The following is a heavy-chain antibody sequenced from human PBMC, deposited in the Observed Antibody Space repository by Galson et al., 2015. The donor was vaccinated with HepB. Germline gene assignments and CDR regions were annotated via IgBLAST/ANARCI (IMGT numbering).Heavy chain of an antibody. CDR1: GSTFTDYY. J-gene: IGHJ6*02. Sequence: SVTVSCKASGSTFTDYYIHWVRQAPGQGLEWMGMINPGGGSTGYAQSFQGRVTMTRDTSTSTVYMELSSLRSEDTAVYYCAREGPEVTSYYDFWSGWYGMDVWGQGTTVTVSS. CDR3: AREGPEVTSYYDFWSGWYGMDV. V-gene: IGHV1-46*03. D-gene: IGHD3-3*01. CDR2: INPGGGST.